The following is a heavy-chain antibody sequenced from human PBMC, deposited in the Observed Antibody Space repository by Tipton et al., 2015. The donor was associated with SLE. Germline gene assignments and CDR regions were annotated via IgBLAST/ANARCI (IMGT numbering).Heavy chain of an antibody. Sequence: TLSLTCTVSDGSIGSYYWSWIRQPPGKGLEWIGYIYYSGSTKYNPSLKSRVTISVDTSKNQVFLKLSSVTAADTAVYYCAATPQWLAPHGWFDPWGQGTLVTASS. V-gene: IGHV4-59*01. CDR1: DGSIGSYY. D-gene: IGHD6-19*01. CDR2: IYYSGST. J-gene: IGHJ5*02. CDR3: AATPQWLAPHGWFDP.